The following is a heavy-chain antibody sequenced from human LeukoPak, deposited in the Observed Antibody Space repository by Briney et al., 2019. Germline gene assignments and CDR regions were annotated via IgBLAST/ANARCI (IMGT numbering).Heavy chain of an antibody. CDR2: IIPILGIA. J-gene: IGHJ5*02. Sequence: SVKVSCKASGGTFSSYAISWVRQAPGQGLEWMGRIIPILGIANYAQKFQGRVTITADKSTSTAYMVLSSLRSEDTAVYYCARATGYSSGWRSGDWFDPWGQGTLVTVSS. CDR3: ARATGYSSGWRSGDWFDP. CDR1: GGTFSSYA. D-gene: IGHD6-19*01. V-gene: IGHV1-69*04.